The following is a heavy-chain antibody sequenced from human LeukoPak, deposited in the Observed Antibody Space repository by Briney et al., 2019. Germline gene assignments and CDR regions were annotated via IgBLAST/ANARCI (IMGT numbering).Heavy chain of an antibody. CDR1: GGSFSGYY. CDR2: INHSGST. D-gene: IGHD6-13*01. Sequence: PSETLSLTCAVYGGSFSGYYWSWIRQPPGKGLEWIGEINHSGSTNYNPSLKSRVTMSVDTSKNRFSLNLNSVTAADTAAYYCARGVIAAADSHAFDIWGQGTMVTVSS. V-gene: IGHV4-34*01. J-gene: IGHJ3*02. CDR3: ARGVIAAADSHAFDI.